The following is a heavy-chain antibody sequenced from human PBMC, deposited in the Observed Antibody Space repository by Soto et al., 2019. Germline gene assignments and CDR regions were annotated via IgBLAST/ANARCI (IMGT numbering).Heavy chain of an antibody. D-gene: IGHD3-10*01. V-gene: IGHV3-7*01. Sequence: EVQLVESGGGLVQPGGSLRLCCAASGFTFSNYWMAWVRQAPGKGLEWVANIKQDGSEIYYVDSVKGRFTISRDNAKNSLYLQINSLRAEDTAVYYCARGFQGPFDCWGQGILVTVSS. J-gene: IGHJ4*02. CDR1: GFTFSNYW. CDR3: ARGFQGPFDC. CDR2: IKQDGSEI.